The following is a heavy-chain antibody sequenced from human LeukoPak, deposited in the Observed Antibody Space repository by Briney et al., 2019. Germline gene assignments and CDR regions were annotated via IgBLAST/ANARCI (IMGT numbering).Heavy chain of an antibody. CDR1: GYTFTGYY. V-gene: IGHV1-2*02. D-gene: IGHD3-10*01. CDR2: INPNSGGT. Sequence: ASVKVSCKASGYTFTGYYMHWVRQAPGQGLEWMGWINPNSGGTNYAQKFQGRVTMTRDTSISTAYMELSRLRSDDTAVYYCARVCELLWFGESSRHSDYWGQGTLVTVSS. CDR3: ARVCELLWFGESSRHSDY. J-gene: IGHJ4*02.